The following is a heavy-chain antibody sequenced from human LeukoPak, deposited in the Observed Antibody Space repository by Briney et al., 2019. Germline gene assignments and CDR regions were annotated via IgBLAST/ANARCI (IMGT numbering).Heavy chain of an antibody. V-gene: IGHV3-33*01. CDR3: ARDGGDKADYFDY. CDR1: GFTFSSYG. Sequence: PGRSLRLSCAASGFTFSSYGMHWARQAPGKGLEWVAVIWYDGSNKYYADSVKGRFTISRDNSKNTLYLQMNSLRAEDTAVYYCARDGGDKADYFDYWGQGTLVTVSS. J-gene: IGHJ4*02. CDR2: IWYDGSNK. D-gene: IGHD3-16*01.